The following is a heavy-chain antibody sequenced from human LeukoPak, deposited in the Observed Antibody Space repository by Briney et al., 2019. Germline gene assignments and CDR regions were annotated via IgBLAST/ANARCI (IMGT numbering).Heavy chain of an antibody. J-gene: IGHJ4*02. D-gene: IGHD2-21*02. CDR1: GYTFNDYY. Sequence: ASVKVSCKASGYTFNDYYIHWVRQAPGQGLDGMGWINPDSGGTNSALRFQGRVTMTSDTSISTAYMELSRLRSDDTAVYYCVREKLVTAMIPFDYWGQGTLVTVSS. CDR3: VREKLVTAMIPFDY. CDR2: INPDSGGT. V-gene: IGHV1-2*02.